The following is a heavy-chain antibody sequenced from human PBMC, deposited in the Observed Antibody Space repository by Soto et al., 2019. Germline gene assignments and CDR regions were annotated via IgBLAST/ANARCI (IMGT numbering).Heavy chain of an antibody. CDR1: GFTFSSYG. Sequence: QVQLVESGGGVVQPGRSLRLSCAASGFTFSSYGMHWVRQAPGKGLEWVAVISYDGSNKYYADPVKGRFTISRDNSKNTLYLQMNSLRAEDTAVYYCAKDPTGTTLWGQGTLVTVSS. J-gene: IGHJ4*02. CDR2: ISYDGSNK. CDR3: AKDPTGTTL. V-gene: IGHV3-30*18. D-gene: IGHD1-1*01.